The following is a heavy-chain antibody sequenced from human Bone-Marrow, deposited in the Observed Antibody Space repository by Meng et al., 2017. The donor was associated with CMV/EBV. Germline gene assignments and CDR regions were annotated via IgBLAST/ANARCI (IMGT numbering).Heavy chain of an antibody. CDR3: AREPSRGMDV. CDR1: GITFDDYA. CDR2: ISGSGGST. V-gene: IGHV3-23*01. J-gene: IGHJ6*02. Sequence: GGSLRLSCAASGITFDDYAMHWVRQAPGKGLEWVSAISGSGGSTYYADSVKGRFTISRDNSKNTLYLKMNSLRAEDTAVYYCAREPSRGMDVWGQGTTVTVSS.